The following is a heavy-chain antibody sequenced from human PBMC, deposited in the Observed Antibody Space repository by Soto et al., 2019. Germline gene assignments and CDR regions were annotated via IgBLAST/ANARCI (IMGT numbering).Heavy chain of an antibody. J-gene: IGHJ4*02. Sequence: ASVKVSCKASGYTFTSYYMHWVRQAPGQGLEWMGIINPSGGSTSYAQKFQGRVTMTADKSTNTAYMELRSLRSEDTAMYFCATSYDSGYRAFESWGQGALVTVSS. CDR3: ATSYDSGYRAFES. CDR2: INPSGGST. V-gene: IGHV1-46*01. D-gene: IGHD3-10*01. CDR1: GYTFTSYY.